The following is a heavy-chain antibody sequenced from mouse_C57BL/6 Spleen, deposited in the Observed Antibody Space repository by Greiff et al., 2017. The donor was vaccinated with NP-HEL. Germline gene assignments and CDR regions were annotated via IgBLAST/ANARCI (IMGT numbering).Heavy chain of an antibody. D-gene: IGHD1-1*01. CDR1: GYTFTDYN. CDR2: INPNNGGT. J-gene: IGHJ1*03. Sequence: EVKVVESGPELVKPGASVKMSCKASGYTFTDYNMHWVKQSHGKSLEWIGYINPNNGGTSSNQKFKGKATLTVNKSSSTAYMELRSLTSEDSAVYYCARSFRITTVVAEEYFDVWGTGTTVTVSS. V-gene: IGHV1-22*01. CDR3: ARSFRITTVVAEEYFDV.